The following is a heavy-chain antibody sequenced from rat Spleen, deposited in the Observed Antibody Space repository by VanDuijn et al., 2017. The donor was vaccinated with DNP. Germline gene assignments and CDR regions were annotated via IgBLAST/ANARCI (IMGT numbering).Heavy chain of an antibody. V-gene: IGHV5-25*01. CDR3: ARGGGGIWFAY. CDR1: GFTFSDHY. J-gene: IGHJ3*01. Sequence: EVLLVESGGGLVQPGRSLKLSCIASGFTFSDHYMAWVRQIPKKGLEWVATISTSGGSTYYPDSVKGRFTISRDAAKSSLYLQMNSLKSEDTATYYCARGGGGIWFAYWGQGTLVTVSS. D-gene: IGHD4-3*01. CDR2: ISTSGGST.